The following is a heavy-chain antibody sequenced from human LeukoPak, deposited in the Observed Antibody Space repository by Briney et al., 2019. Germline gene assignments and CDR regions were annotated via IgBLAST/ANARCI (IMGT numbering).Heavy chain of an antibody. CDR2: ISSSSSYI. V-gene: IGHV3-21*04. CDR3: AKDLFRFPIFGVVISLSDY. J-gene: IGHJ4*02. D-gene: IGHD3-3*01. CDR1: GCTFSSYS. Sequence: GGSLRLSCVVTGCTFSSYSMNWVRQAPGKGLEWVSSISSSSSYIYYADSVKGRFTISRDNAKNSLHLQMNSLRAEDTAVYYCAKDLFRFPIFGVVISLSDYWGQGTLVTVSS.